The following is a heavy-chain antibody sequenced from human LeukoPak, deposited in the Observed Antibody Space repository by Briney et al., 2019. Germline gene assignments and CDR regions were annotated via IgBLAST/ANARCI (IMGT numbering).Heavy chain of an antibody. CDR1: GFTVSSNY. Sequence: PGGSLRLSCAASGFTVSSNYMSWVRQAPGKGLEWVSVIYSGGSTYYADSVKGRFTISRDNSKNTLYLQMNSLRAEDTAVYYCARFPPHAAMVPFDYWGQGTLVTVSS. J-gene: IGHJ4*02. V-gene: IGHV3-66*01. CDR2: IYSGGST. CDR3: ARFPPHAAMVPFDY. D-gene: IGHD5-18*01.